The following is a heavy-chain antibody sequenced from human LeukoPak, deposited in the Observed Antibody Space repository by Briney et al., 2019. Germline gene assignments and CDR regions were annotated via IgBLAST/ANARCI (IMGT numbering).Heavy chain of an antibody. V-gene: IGHV3-21*06. CDR1: AFPFSTYT. J-gene: IGHJ4*02. Sequence: PGGSPRLSCAASAFPFSTYTMHWVRQAPGKGLEWVSSISSSSTFKHYADSLKGRFTISRDNARNSLFLQMNSLRAEDTAVYYCARDSSIGYDRVNFDYWGQGTLVTVSS. CDR2: ISSSSTFK. D-gene: IGHD3-22*01. CDR3: ARDSSIGYDRVNFDY.